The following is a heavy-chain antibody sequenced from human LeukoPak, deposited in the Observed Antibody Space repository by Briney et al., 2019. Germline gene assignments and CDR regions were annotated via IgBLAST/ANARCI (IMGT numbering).Heavy chain of an antibody. J-gene: IGHJ4*03. V-gene: IGHV4-59*01. CDR1: GGSINSFY. CDR3: ARGIDGYNDY. D-gene: IGHD6-13*01. CDR2: IYHSGST. Sequence: SETLSLTCTVSGGSINSFYCSWIRQSPGKGLEWIGYIYHSGSTNYNPSLKSRVTISVDASKNQVSLKLTSVTAADTAVYYCARGIDGYNDYWGQGTLVTVSS.